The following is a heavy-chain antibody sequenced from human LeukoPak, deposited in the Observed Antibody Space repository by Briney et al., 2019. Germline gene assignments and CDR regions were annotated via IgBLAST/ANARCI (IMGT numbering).Heavy chain of an antibody. V-gene: IGHV4-59*01. Sequence: SETLSLTCTVSGGSISRYYWSWIRQPPGKGLEWVGYISYSGSTNYNPSLKSRVTISVDTSKNQFSLKLSSVTAADTAIYYCARDGRAGSLFAYWGQGTLVTVSS. CDR3: ARDGRAGSLFAY. D-gene: IGHD6-19*01. CDR2: ISYSGST. J-gene: IGHJ4*02. CDR1: GGSISRYY.